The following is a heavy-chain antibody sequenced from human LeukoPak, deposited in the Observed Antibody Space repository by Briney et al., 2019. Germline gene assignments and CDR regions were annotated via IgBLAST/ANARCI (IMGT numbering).Heavy chain of an antibody. CDR3: AREATGYSASWGDY. J-gene: IGHJ4*02. V-gene: IGHV3-7*01. CDR1: GFTFSTYW. D-gene: IGHD6-13*01. Sequence: GGSLRLSCVASGFTFSTYWMSWVRQAPGKGLEWVANIKKDGSEKYYVDSVKGRFTISRDNAKNSVYLQMNSLRVEDTAVYYCAREATGYSASWGDYWGQGTLVTVSS. CDR2: IKKDGSEK.